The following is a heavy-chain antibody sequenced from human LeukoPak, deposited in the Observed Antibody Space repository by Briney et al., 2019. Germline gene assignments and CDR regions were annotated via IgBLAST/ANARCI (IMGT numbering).Heavy chain of an antibody. J-gene: IGHJ6*03. D-gene: IGHD3-22*01. CDR3: ARGHYDSNGYYYGYYYHYMDV. Sequence: GGSLRLSCAASGFTFSNYGMHWVRQAPGKGLEWVAFISDDGTRKYYGDSVKGRFTISRDNSENTLFLQMNSLRTEDMAVYYCARGHYDSNGYYYGYYYHYMDVWGKGTTVTVSS. V-gene: IGHV3-30*03. CDR2: ISDDGTRK. CDR1: GFTFSNYG.